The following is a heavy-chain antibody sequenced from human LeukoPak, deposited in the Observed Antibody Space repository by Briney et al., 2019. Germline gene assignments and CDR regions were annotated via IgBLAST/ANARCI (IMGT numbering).Heavy chain of an antibody. CDR2: INPNIGGT. CDR3: AREWVVVVPAANHYYYYYMDV. J-gene: IGHJ6*03. CDR1: GYTFTGYY. D-gene: IGHD2-2*01. Sequence: ASVKVSCKASGYTFTGYYMHWVRQAPGQGLEWMGWINPNIGGTNYAQKFQGRVTMTRDTSISTAYMELSRLRSDDTAVYYCAREWVVVVPAANHYYYYYMDVWGKGTTVTVSS. V-gene: IGHV1-2*02.